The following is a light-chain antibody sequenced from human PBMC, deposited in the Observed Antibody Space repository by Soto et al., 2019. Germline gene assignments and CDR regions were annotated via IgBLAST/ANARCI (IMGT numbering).Light chain of an antibody. CDR2: DVS. Sequence: QSALTQPASVSGSPGQSITIPCSGTISDVGSYNVVSWYQQHPGKAPKLVIYDVSNRPSGVSPRFSGAKSGNTASLTIAGLQAEDEADYYCSSYTRRSTYVFGTGTKLTVL. CDR1: ISDVGSYNV. CDR3: SSYTRRSTYV. J-gene: IGLJ1*01. V-gene: IGLV2-14*03.